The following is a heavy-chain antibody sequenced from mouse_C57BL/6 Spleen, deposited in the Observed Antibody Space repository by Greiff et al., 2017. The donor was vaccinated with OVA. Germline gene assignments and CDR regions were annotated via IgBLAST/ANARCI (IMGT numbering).Heavy chain of an antibody. V-gene: IGHV1-18*01. D-gene: IGHD1-1*01. J-gene: IGHJ1*03. CDR1: GYTFTDYN. Sequence: EVQLVESGPELVKPGASVKIPCKASGYTFTDYNMDWVKQSHGKSLEWIGDINPNNGGTIYNQKFKGKATLTVDKSSSTAYMELRSLTSEDTAVYYCARNYGSSSWYFDVWGTGTTVTVSS. CDR3: ARNYGSSSWYFDV. CDR2: INPNNGGT.